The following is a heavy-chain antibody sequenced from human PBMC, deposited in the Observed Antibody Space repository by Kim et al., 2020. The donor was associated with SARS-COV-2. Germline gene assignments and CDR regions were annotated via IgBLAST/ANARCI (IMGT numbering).Heavy chain of an antibody. CDR1: GFTFSSYG. D-gene: IGHD6-19*01. J-gene: IGHJ4*02. Sequence: GGSLRLSCAASGFTFSSYGMHWVRQAPGKGLEWVAVIWYDGSNKYYADSVKGRFTISRDNSKNTLYLQMNSLRAEDTAVYYCARGQWLVREREKFAFDYWGQGTLVTVSS. CDR3: ARGQWLVREREKFAFDY. V-gene: IGHV3-33*01. CDR2: IWYDGSNK.